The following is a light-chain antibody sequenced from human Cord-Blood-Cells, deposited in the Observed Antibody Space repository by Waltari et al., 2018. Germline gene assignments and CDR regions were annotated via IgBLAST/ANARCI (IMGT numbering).Light chain of an antibody. J-gene: IGLJ1*01. V-gene: IGLV2-14*01. CDR3: SSYTSSSTYV. CDR1: SSDVGGYNY. CDR2: DVR. Sequence: QSALTQPASVSGSPGQSITISCTGTSSDVGGYNYVSWYQQHPGKAPKLMIYDVRKRPSVVSNRFSGSKSGNTASLTISGLQAEDEADYYCSSYTSSSTYVFGTGTKVTVL.